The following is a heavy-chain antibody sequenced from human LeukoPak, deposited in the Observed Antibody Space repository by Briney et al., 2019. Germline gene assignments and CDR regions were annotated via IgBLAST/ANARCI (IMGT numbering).Heavy chain of an antibody. D-gene: IGHD3-22*01. V-gene: IGHV4-4*01. CDR2: ISQSART. CDR1: GGSISNNW. J-gene: IGHJ1*01. CDR3: AGVRLGSSGFSEYFEH. Sequence: SGTLSLTCAVTGGSISNNWWTWVRQPPGKGLEWIGEISQSARTNYNPSLKSRVTMSIDKSRNQFSLRMSSVTAADTAVYCCAGVRLGSSGFSEYFEHWGQGTLVTVSS.